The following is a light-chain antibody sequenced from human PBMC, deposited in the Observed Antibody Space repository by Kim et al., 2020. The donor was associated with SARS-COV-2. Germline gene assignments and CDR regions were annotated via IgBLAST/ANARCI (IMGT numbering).Light chain of an antibody. J-gene: IGKJ4*01. CDR3: QQYGGAPPLT. V-gene: IGKV3-20*01. CDR1: QDVSNNY. CDR2: AAS. Sequence: PGERAPLSCRASQDVSNNYLTWYQRNPGQAPRLLIYAASTRATGIPDRFAGSGSGTDFTLTISRLESEDFAVYYCQQYGGAPPLTFGGGTKVDIK.